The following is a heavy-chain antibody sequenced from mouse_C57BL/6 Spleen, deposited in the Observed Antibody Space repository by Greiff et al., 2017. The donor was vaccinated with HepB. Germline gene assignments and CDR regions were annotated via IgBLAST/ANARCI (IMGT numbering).Heavy chain of an antibody. V-gene: IGHV1-4*01. J-gene: IGHJ3*01. CDR3: ARGTAQATWAWFAY. CDR2: INPSSGYT. CDR1: GYTFTSYT. Sequence: VQLQESGAELARPGASVKMSCKASGYTFTSYTMHWVKQRPGQGLEWIGYINPSSGYTKYNQKFKDKATLTADKSSSTAYMQLSSLTSEDSAVYYCARGTAQATWAWFAYWGQGTLVTVSA. D-gene: IGHD3-2*02.